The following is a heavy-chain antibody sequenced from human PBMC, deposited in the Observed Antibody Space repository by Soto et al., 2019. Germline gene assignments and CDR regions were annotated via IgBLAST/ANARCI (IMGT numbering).Heavy chain of an antibody. Sequence: GGSLRLSCAASGFTFKNNGMHWVRQAPGKGLEWVAIISYHGNNQFYADSVKGRFTTSRDNSNNTLYLEMNSLRPEDTAVYYCAKDLALGFWSGNYYFDHWGQGTLVTVSS. J-gene: IGHJ4*02. CDR1: GFTFKNNG. CDR3: AKDLALGFWSGNYYFDH. V-gene: IGHV3-30*18. CDR2: ISYHGNNQ. D-gene: IGHD3-3*01.